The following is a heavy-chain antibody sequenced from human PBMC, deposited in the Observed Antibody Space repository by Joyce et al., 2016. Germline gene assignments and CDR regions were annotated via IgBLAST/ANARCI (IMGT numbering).Heavy chain of an antibody. V-gene: IGHV3-7*01. CDR2: INQDGSEK. CDR3: AREARMQLTYYYFGLDV. Sequence: EVQLVESGGRLVQPGGSLRLSCEASGFMFSSYWMFWVRQGPGKGLEWVANINQDGSEKNYVDSVKGRFTISRDNAKKSLYLQMNSLRAEDTAVYYCAREARMQLTYYYFGLDVWGQGTTVVVSS. CDR1: GFMFSSYW. D-gene: IGHD5-18*01. J-gene: IGHJ6*02.